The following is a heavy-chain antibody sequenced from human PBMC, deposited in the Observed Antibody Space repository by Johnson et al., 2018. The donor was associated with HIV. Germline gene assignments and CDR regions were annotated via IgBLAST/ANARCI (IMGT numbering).Heavy chain of an antibody. V-gene: IGHV3-13*01. CDR1: GFTFDDYG. Sequence: VQLVESGGAVVRPGGSLRLSCTASGFTFDDYGMNWVRQVPGQGLEWVSAIGTAGDTYYPGSVKGRFTISRENAKNSLYLQMNSLRAGDTAVYYCATRDPTYRPGVFDIWGQGTMVTVSS. CDR2: IGTAGDT. CDR3: ATRDPTYRPGVFDI. J-gene: IGHJ3*02. D-gene: IGHD2-2*02.